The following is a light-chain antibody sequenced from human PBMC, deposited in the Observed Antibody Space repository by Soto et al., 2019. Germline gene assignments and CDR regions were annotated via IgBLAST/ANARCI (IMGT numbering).Light chain of an antibody. CDR2: DAS. J-gene: IGKJ1*01. CDR1: QGISSW. V-gene: IGKV1-5*01. Sequence: HVTQSHSPLSATAGDIVTITCRASQGISSWLAWFQNKPGKATNLLIYDASKVDSGAPSSCSSSSARAESSPTSSNQPDDESAYYYWQQYKNYWTFGQGTKVDIK. CDR3: QQYKNYWT.